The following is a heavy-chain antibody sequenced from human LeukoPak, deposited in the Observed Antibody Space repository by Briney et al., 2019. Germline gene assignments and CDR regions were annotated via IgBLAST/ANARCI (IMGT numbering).Heavy chain of an antibody. V-gene: IGHV1-2*02. D-gene: IGHD5-18*01. J-gene: IGHJ4*02. CDR3: ARVLPGDGYSYGY. Sequence: ASVKVSCKVSGYTLTELSMHWVRQAPGQGLEWMGWINPNSGGTDYAQTFQGRVTVTRDTSIGTAYMELSRLRSDDTAVYYCARVLPGDGYSYGYWGQGTLVTVSS. CDR1: GYTLTELS. CDR2: INPNSGGT.